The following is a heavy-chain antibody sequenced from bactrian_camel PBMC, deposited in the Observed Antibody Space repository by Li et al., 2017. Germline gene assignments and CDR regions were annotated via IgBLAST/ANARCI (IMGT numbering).Heavy chain of an antibody. D-gene: IGHD6*01. CDR2: VASNGGST. CDR3: ARDLYGGSWYRFAY. J-gene: IGHJ6*01. Sequence: VQLVESGGGLVQPRGSLRLSCAASGFTFRNNDMIWVRQALGKGLEWVSGVASNGGSTEYADSIVGRFTNSRDNAKNMVYLHMTSLKPEDTGVYYCARDLYGGSWYRFAYWGQGTQVTVS. CDR1: GFTFRNND. V-gene: IGHV3S40*01.